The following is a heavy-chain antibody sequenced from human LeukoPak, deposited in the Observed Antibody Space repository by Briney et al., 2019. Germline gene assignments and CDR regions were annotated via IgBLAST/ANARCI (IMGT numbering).Heavy chain of an antibody. CDR1: LDSIRNYY. CDR3: AGSSKWYFFEF. J-gene: IGHJ4*02. D-gene: IGHD2-2*01. Sequence: SETLSLTCAVPLDSIRNYYWNWIRQSPGRGLEWIGYVYYTGSSNYHLSLRGRVTMSVAVSTSQVSLTLRSVRDADTAIYYCAGSSKWYFFEFWGQGTRVTVSS. CDR2: VYYTGSS. V-gene: IGHV4-59*01.